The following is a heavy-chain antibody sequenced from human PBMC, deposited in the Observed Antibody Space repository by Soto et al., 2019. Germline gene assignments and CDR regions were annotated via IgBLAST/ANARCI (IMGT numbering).Heavy chain of an antibody. CDR3: AKGKANTVFGVNTLFDY. D-gene: IGHD3-3*01. CDR2: IMSKTDGGTT. V-gene: IGHV3-15*01. CDR1: GFTFSKAW. J-gene: IGHJ4*02. Sequence: EVQLVESGGGFVKPGGSLRLSCATSGFTFSKAWVGWVRQAPGKGLEWVGRIMSKTDGGTTDYAAPVKGRFTISRDDSKSTLYLQMNSLKTEDTAFYYCAKGKANTVFGVNTLFDYWGQGTLVTVSS.